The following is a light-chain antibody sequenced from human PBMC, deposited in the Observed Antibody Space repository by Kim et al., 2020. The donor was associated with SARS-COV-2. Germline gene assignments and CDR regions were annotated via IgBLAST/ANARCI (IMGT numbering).Light chain of an antibody. CDR3: QQYDTFPYT. V-gene: IGKV3-20*01. CDR2: LAS. CDR1: QSCTSGY. Sequence: PGERATLSGRASQSCTSGYLAWFHQKPGQAPRLLVSLASGRATGIPDRFSGSGSGADFTLSISSVEPEDVGDYYCQQYDTFPYTFGQGTKLEI. J-gene: IGKJ2*01.